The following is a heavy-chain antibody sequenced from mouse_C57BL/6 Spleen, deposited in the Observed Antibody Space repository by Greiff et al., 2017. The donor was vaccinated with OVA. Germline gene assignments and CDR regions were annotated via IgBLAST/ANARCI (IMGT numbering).Heavy chain of an antibody. Sequence: EVMLVESGGGLVQPGGSLSLSCAASGFTFTDYYMSWVRQPPGKALEWLGFIRNKANGYTTEYSASVKGRFTISRDNSQSILYLQMNALRAEDSATYYCARRYYDYDSPFAYWGQGTLVTVSA. V-gene: IGHV7-3*01. D-gene: IGHD2-4*01. CDR2: IRNKANGYTT. CDR3: ARRYYDYDSPFAY. CDR1: GFTFTDYY. J-gene: IGHJ3*01.